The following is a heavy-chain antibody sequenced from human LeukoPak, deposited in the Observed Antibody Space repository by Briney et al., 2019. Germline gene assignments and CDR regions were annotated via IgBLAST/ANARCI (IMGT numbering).Heavy chain of an antibody. CDR1: GGSISSSSYY. V-gene: IGHV4-39*07. J-gene: IGHJ5*02. Sequence: SETLSLTCTVSGGSISSSSYYWGWIRQPPGKGLEWIGSIYYSGSTYYNPSLKSRVTISVDTSKNQFSLKLSSVTAADTAVYYCARVWDVVVAANWFDPWGQGTLVTVSS. CDR3: ARVWDVVVAANWFDP. CDR2: IYYSGST. D-gene: IGHD2-15*01.